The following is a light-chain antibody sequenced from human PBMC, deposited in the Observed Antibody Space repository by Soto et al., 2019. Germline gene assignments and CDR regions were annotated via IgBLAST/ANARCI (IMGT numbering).Light chain of an antibody. J-gene: IGLJ2*01. CDR2: QDT. CDR1: NLGNKY. V-gene: IGLV3-1*01. Sequence: SYELTQPPSVSVSPGQTASITCSGDNLGNKYASWYQQKPGQSPVLVIYQDTKRPSGIPERFSGSNSGNTATLTISGTQAMDEADYYCQAWDSSTVVFGGGTKVTVL. CDR3: QAWDSSTVV.